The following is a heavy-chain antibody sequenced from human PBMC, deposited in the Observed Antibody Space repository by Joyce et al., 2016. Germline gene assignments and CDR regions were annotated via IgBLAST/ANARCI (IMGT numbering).Heavy chain of an antibody. Sequence: QVQLVQSGAEVKKPGSSVKVPCKVSGGTFSTYAINWVRQAPGQGLEWMGEIVPLDGTPNYAQSFRDRITITADESTRTVYMEVSRLRSDDTAVYYCAGVRHRQRLLGSYGMDVWGQGTAVTVSS. CDR3: AGVRHRQRLLGSYGMDV. CDR1: GGTFSTYA. D-gene: IGHD2-15*01. V-gene: IGHV1-69*12. J-gene: IGHJ6*02. CDR2: IVPLDGTP.